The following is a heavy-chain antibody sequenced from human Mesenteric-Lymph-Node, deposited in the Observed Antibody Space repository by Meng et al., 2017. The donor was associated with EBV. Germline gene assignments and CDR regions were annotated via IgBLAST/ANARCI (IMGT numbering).Heavy chain of an antibody. D-gene: IGHD5-24*01. J-gene: IGHJ5*02. CDR1: GFSFSDYA. CDR3: AKDERWLQSDH. Sequence: EGQVLESGGGSGQPGGSLRLSCAASGFSFSDYAMSWVRQAPGKGLEWVSGISPTNGRTYYTDSVKGRFTISRDNFKNTLYLQMNSLRAEDTAVYFCAKDERWLQSDHCGQGILVVASS. V-gene: IGHV3-23*01. CDR2: ISPTNGRT.